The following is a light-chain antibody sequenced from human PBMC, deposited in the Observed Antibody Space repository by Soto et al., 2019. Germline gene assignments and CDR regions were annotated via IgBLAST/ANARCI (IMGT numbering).Light chain of an antibody. CDR3: QQYYGIPYT. V-gene: IGKV4-1*01. CDR2: WAS. CDR1: QNVLYSSNNNNY. J-gene: IGKJ2*01. Sequence: DIVMTQSPDSLAVSLGERATINCKSSQNVLYSSNNNNYLAWYQQKPGQPPKLLFYWASTRESGVPDRFSGSGSGTDFTLTTSSLQAEDVAVYYCQQYYGIPYTFGQGTKLEIK.